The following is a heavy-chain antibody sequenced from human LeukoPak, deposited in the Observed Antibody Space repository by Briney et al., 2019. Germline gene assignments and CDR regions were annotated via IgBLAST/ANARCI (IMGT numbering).Heavy chain of an antibody. CDR2: ISAYNGNT. J-gene: IGHJ4*02. D-gene: IGHD6-19*01. Sequence: ASVKVSCKASGYTFTIYFIHWVRQAPGQGLEWMGWISAYNGNTNYAQKLQGRVTMTTDTSTSTAYMELRSLRSDDTAVYYCARGGVSSGWYGSYFDYWGQGTLVTVSS. V-gene: IGHV1-18*04. CDR3: ARGGVSSGWYGSYFDY. CDR1: GYTFTIYF.